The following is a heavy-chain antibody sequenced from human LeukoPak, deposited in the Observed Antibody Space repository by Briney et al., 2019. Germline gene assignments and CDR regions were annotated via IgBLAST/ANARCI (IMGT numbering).Heavy chain of an antibody. J-gene: IGHJ5*02. CDR1: GFTFSNNW. V-gene: IGHV3-74*01. D-gene: IGHD3-10*01. CDR2: IKSDGSST. CDR3: TNSGVGAWFGFDP. Sequence: QAGGSLRLSCAASGFTFSNNWMHWVRLTPEKGLVWVSRIKSDGSSTTYADSVKGRFTISRDNAKNTLYLQMNSLRAEDTAVYYCTNSGVGAWFGFDPWGPGTLVTVSS.